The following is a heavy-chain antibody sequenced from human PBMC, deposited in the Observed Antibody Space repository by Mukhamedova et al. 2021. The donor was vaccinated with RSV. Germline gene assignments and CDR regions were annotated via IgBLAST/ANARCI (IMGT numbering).Heavy chain of an antibody. Sequence: VRQPAGKGLEWIGRIYSSGITSGSTNSNPSLKSRVTMSVDTSKNQFSLKLTSVTAADPAVYYCARGRTYYDSSGYYKALEYWGQ. D-gene: IGHD3-22*01. V-gene: IGHV4-4*07. J-gene: IGHJ4*02. CDR3: ARGRTYYDSSGYYKALEY. CDR2: IYSSGITSGST.